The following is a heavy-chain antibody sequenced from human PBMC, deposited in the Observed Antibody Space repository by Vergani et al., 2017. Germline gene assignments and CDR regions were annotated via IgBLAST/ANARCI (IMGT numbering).Heavy chain of an antibody. CDR1: GYTFTSYY. CDR2: IIPIFGTA. V-gene: IGHV1-69*06. Sequence: QVQLVQSGAEVKKPGASVKVSCKASGYTFTSYYMHWVRQAPGQGLEWMGGIIPIFGTANYAQKFQGRVTITADKSTSTAYMELSSLRSEDTAVYYCARDVTMVRGVSSYGMDVWGQGTTVTVSS. J-gene: IGHJ6*02. D-gene: IGHD3-10*01. CDR3: ARDVTMVRGVSSYGMDV.